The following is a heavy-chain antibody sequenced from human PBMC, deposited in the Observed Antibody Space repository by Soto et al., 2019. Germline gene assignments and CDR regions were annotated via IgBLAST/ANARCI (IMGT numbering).Heavy chain of an antibody. V-gene: IGHV5-10-1*01. CDR1: GCSCTSYW. CDR2: IDPSDSYT. Sequence: PGESPKTSCQGPGCSCTSYWISWVRQMPGKGLEWMGRIDPSDSYTNYSPSFQGHVTISADKSISTAYLQWSSLKASDTAMYYCASDDGSPSDDYYYGMDVWGQGTTVTVPS. CDR3: ASDDGSPSDDYYYGMDV. D-gene: IGHD1-26*01. J-gene: IGHJ6*02.